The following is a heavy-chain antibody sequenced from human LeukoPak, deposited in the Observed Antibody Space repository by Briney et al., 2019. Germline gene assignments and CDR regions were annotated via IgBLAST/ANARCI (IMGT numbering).Heavy chain of an antibody. D-gene: IGHD1-1*01. CDR2: IDPISGGT. Sequence: ASVSVSCKASGYTFTGYYIHWLRQAPAQGLEWMGWIDPISGGTNYAQKFQDTITMTRDKSIATAYMEVRRLNSDDTVVYYCARSGFTTGFYLDFWGQGTLVAVSS. CDR3: ARSGFTTGFYLDF. V-gene: IGHV1-2*02. CDR1: GYTFTGYY. J-gene: IGHJ4*02.